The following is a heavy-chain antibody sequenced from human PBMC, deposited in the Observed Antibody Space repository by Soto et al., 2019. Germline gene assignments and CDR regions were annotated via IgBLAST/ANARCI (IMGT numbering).Heavy chain of an antibody. V-gene: IGHV4-38-2*01. Sequence: SETLSLTCAVSGYSISSGNYWGWIRQVPGKGLEWIGSIYYSSGNTYYKPSLESRVTISVDASKNQFSLKLSSVIAADTAVYYCARAKIFGRNFEYWGPGTLVTVSS. CDR3: ARAKIFGRNFEY. D-gene: IGHD3-3*01. CDR1: GYSISSGNY. J-gene: IGHJ4*02. CDR2: IYYSSGNT.